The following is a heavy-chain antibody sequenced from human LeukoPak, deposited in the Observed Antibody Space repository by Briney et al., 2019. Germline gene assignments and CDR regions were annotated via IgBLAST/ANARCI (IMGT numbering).Heavy chain of an antibody. CDR3: ASDSEQQVVFPEV. Sequence: GGTLRLSCAASGFTVSSNFWSWVRRAPGKGLEWVSITYSGGSTYYADSVKGRSTISIDSSNNQVSLQMNSLSAADTALYYCASDSEQQVVFPEVWGQGTTVTVFS. CDR2: TYSGGST. V-gene: IGHV3-53*01. J-gene: IGHJ6*02. D-gene: IGHD6-13*01. CDR1: GFTVSSNF.